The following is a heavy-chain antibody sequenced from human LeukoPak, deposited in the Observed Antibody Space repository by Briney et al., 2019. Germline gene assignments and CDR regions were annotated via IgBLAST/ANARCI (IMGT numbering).Heavy chain of an antibody. CDR1: GGSFSGYF. D-gene: IGHD6-6*01. Sequence: PSETLSLTCAVYGGSFSGYFWSWIRQPPGKGLEWIGEINHSGSTNYNPSLKSRVTIPVDMSKNQFSLKLSFVTAADTAVYYCAREVIAAHNWFDPWGQGTLVTVSS. J-gene: IGHJ5*02. CDR2: INHSGST. V-gene: IGHV4-34*01. CDR3: AREVIAAHNWFDP.